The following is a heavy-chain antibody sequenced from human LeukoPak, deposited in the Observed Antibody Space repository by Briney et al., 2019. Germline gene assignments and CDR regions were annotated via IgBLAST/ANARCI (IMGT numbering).Heavy chain of an antibody. CDR1: GFTFSSYW. Sequence: GGSLRLSCAASGFTFSSYWMSWVRQAPGKGLEWVANIKQDGSEKYYVDSVKGRFTISRDDAKNSVDLHMDSLRVEDTALYFCARTRNRWFDHWGQGTQVTVSS. J-gene: IGHJ5*02. CDR2: IKQDGSEK. CDR3: ARTRNRWFDH. V-gene: IGHV3-7*01.